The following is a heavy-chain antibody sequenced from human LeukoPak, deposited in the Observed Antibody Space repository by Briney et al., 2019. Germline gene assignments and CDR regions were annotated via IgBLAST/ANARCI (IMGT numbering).Heavy chain of an antibody. V-gene: IGHV4-61*02. J-gene: IGHJ4*02. CDR1: GGSISSGTYY. Sequence: SDTLSLTCTVSGGSISSGTYYWIWIRQPAGKGLEWIGRLYTRGSTNYNPSLKTRVTISVDTSKNQFSLKLSSVTAADTAVYYCARETRAAAGNFDYWGQGTLVTVSS. D-gene: IGHD6-13*01. CDR2: LYTRGST. CDR3: ARETRAAAGNFDY.